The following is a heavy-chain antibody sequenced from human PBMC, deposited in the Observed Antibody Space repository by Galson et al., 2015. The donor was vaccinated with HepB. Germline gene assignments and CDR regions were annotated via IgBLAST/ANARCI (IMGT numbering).Heavy chain of an antibody. CDR1: GGSISSSF. V-gene: IGHV4-59*01. CDR2: IYYSGST. CDR3: ASQTYYYSGMDV. J-gene: IGHJ6*02. Sequence: ETLSLTCTVSGGSISSSFWSWIRQPPGKGLEWIGYIYYSGSTSYNPSLKSRVTISVDTSKNQFSLNLSSVTAADTAVYYCASQTYYYSGMDVWGQGTMVTVSS.